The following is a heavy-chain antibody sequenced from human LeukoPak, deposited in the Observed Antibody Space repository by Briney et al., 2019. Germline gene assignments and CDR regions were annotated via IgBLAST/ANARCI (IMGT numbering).Heavy chain of an antibody. Sequence: ASVKVSCKASGYTFTSYGISWVRQAPGQGLEWMGWISAYNGNTNYAQKLQGRVTMTTDTSTSTAYMELRSLRSDDTAVYYCVRGGGRGLSPALSMVLRFDYWGQGTLVTVSS. J-gene: IGHJ4*02. CDR2: ISAYNGNT. CDR3: VRGGGRGLSPALSMVLRFDY. V-gene: IGHV1-18*01. D-gene: IGHD3-10*01. CDR1: GYTFTSYG.